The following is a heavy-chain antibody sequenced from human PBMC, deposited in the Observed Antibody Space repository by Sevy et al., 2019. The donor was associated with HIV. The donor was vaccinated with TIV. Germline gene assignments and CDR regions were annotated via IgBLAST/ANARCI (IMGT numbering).Heavy chain of an antibody. CDR2: ISSSSSYI. CDR1: GFTFSSYS. CDR3: ASDRALGY. Sequence: GSLRLSCAASGFTFSSYSMNWVRQAPGKGLEWVSYISSSSSYIYFADSVKGRFTISRDNAKNSRYLHMNSLRAEDTAVYYCASDRALGYWGQGTLVTVSS. D-gene: IGHD3-16*01. J-gene: IGHJ4*02. V-gene: IGHV3-21*01.